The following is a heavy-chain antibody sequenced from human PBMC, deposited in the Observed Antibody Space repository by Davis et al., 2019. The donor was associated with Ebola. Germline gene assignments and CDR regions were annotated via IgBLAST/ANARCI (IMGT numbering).Heavy chain of an antibody. V-gene: IGHV3-30-3*01. CDR2: ISYDGSNK. CDR1: GFTFSSYA. D-gene: IGHD4-11*01. J-gene: IGHJ4*02. Sequence: PGGSLRLSCAASGFTFSSYAMHWVRQAPGKGLEWVAVISYDGSNKYYADSVKGRFTISRDNSKNTLYLQMNSLRAEDTAVYYCARGIASHDYSNYWGQGTLVTVSS. CDR3: ARGIASHDYSNY.